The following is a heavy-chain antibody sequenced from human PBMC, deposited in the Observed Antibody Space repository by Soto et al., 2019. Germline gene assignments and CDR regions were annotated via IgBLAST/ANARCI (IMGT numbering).Heavy chain of an antibody. D-gene: IGHD3-10*01. CDR2: ISYDGSNK. CDR3: AAEIWFGELLSPFDY. CDR1: GFTFSSYG. Sequence: QVQLVESGGGVVQPGRSLRLSCAASGFTFSSYGMHWVRQAPGKGLEWVPVISYDGSNKHYADSVKGRFTISRDNSKNTLYLQMKSLRHEDTAAYYCAAEIWFGELLSPFDYCGQGNLVTVSS. J-gene: IGHJ4*02. V-gene: IGHV3-30*03.